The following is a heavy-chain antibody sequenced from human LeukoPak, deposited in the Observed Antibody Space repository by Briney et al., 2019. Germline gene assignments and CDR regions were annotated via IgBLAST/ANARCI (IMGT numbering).Heavy chain of an antibody. CDR3: AKDSIAGDY. CDR1: GFTFSSYA. CDR2: ISGSRGST. Sequence: PGGSLRLSCAASGFTFSSYAMSWVRQAPGKGLKWVSAISGSRGSTYYADSVKGRFTIPRDNSKNTMYLKMNSLRAEDTAVYYCAKDSIAGDYWGQGTLVTVSS. V-gene: IGHV3-23*01. D-gene: IGHD6-6*01. J-gene: IGHJ4*02.